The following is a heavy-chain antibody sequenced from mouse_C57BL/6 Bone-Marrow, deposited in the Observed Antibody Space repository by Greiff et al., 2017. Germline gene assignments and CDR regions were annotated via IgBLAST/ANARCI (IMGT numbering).Heavy chain of an antibody. V-gene: IGHV1-55*01. D-gene: IGHD4-1*01. CDR3: AREGLDWDVLWYFDG. CDR2: IYPGSGST. Sequence: QVQLQQPGAELVKPGASVKMSCKASGYTFTSYWITWVKQRPGQGLEWIGDIYPGSGSTNYNEKFKSKATLTVDTSSSTAYMQLSSLTSEDSAVYYCAREGLDWDVLWYFDGWGTGTTVTVSS. CDR1: GYTFTSYW. J-gene: IGHJ1*03.